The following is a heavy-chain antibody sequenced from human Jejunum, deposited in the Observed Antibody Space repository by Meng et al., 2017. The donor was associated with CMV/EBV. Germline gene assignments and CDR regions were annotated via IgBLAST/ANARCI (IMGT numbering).Heavy chain of an antibody. D-gene: IGHD3-16*01. J-gene: IGHJ4*02. Sequence: SLKISCAAFGFMFSTSGISWVRQAPGKGLEWVSYISPTGGTMYYADSVKGRFTISRDNAKNSLYLQMNSLRAEDTAVYYCASYVYWGQGTLVTVSS. CDR1: GFMFSTSG. CDR2: ISPTGGTM. CDR3: ASYVY. V-gene: IGHV3-48*03.